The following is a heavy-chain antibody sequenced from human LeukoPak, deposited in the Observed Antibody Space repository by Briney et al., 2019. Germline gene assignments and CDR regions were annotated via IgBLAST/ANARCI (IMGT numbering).Heavy chain of an antibody. D-gene: IGHD3-10*01. Sequence: ASVKVSCKASGYTFTSYGISWVRQAPGQGLEWMGWISGYNGHTDYPQQFQGRVTMTTDTSTSTAYLELRSPTSDDTAVYYCARLAPHRVLWADYNSYMDVWGKGTTVTVS. CDR3: ARLAPHRVLWADYNSYMDV. CDR1: GYTFTSYG. J-gene: IGHJ6*03. CDR2: ISGYNGHT. V-gene: IGHV1-18*01.